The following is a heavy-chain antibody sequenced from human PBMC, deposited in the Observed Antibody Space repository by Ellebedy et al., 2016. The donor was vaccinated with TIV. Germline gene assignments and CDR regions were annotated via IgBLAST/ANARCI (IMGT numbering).Heavy chain of an antibody. CDR1: GFTFSNYN. Sequence: GESLKISCVASGFTFSNYNMNWVRQSPGKGLEWVSSIRSTGSDKYYAESVKGRFTISRDNAKDTMHLQMNSVRVEDTAVYYCARAVGSWGTGAPYWGQGTLVSVSS. CDR3: ARAVGSWGTGAPY. CDR2: IRSTGSDK. J-gene: IGHJ4*02. D-gene: IGHD3-16*01. V-gene: IGHV3-21*01.